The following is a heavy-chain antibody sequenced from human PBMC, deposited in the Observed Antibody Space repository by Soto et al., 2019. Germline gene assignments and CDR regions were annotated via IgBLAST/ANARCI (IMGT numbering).Heavy chain of an antibody. J-gene: IGHJ6*03. D-gene: IGHD3-10*01. CDR1: GYTFTSYG. CDR3: ARAVLWFGELLYYYMDV. Sequence: ASVKVSCKASGYTFTSYGISWVRQAPGQGLEWMGWISAYNGNTNYAQKLQGRVTMTTDTSTSTAYMELRSLRSDDTAVYYCARAVLWFGELLYYYMDVWGKGTTVTVSS. V-gene: IGHV1-18*01. CDR2: ISAYNGNT.